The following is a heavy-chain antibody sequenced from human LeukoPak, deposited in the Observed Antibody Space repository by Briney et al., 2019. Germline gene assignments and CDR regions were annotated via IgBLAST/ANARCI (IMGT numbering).Heavy chain of an antibody. CDR3: ARDRSYYYDSSGYYLGVEEDY. V-gene: IGHV3-21*01. Sequence: GGSLRLSCAASGFTFSGYSMNWVRQAPGKGLEWVSSISSSSSYIYYADSVKGRFTISRDNAKNSLYLQMNSLRAEDTAVYYCARDRSYYYDSSGYYLGVEEDYWGQGTLVTVSS. D-gene: IGHD3-22*01. CDR1: GFTFSGYS. J-gene: IGHJ4*02. CDR2: ISSSSSYI.